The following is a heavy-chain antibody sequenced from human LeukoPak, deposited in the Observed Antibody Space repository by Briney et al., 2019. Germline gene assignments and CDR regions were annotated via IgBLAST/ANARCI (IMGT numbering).Heavy chain of an antibody. CDR3: ARQRYDSSGYYY. Sequence: GGSLRLSCAASGFTFDSYGMSWVRQAPGKGLEWVSSISSSSSYIYYADSVKGRFTISRDNAKNSLYLQMNSLRAEDTAVYYCARQRYDSSGYYYWGRGTLVTVSS. V-gene: IGHV3-21*01. D-gene: IGHD3-22*01. CDR2: ISSSSSYI. J-gene: IGHJ4*02. CDR1: GFTFDSYG.